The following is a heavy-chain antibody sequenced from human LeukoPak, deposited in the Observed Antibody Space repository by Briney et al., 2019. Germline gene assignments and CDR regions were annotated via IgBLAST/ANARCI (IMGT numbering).Heavy chain of an antibody. V-gene: IGHV4-59*08. J-gene: IGHJ6*02. CDR2: IYYSGST. Sequence: SETLSLTCTVSGGSISSYYWSWIRQPPGKGLEWIGYIYYSGSTNYNPSLKSRVTISVDTSKNQFSLKLSSVTAADTAVYYCAIVGRRDGLVVDVWGQGTTVTVSS. CDR3: AIVGRRDGLVVDV. CDR1: GGSISSYY. D-gene: IGHD5-24*01.